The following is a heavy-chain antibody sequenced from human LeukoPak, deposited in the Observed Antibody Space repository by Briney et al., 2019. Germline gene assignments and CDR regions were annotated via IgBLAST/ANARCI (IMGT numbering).Heavy chain of an antibody. Sequence: PSETLSLTCTVSGGSISSYYWSWIRQPAGKGLESIGHISTSGSTNYNPSLKSRVTMSVDTSKNQFSLKLSSVTAADTAVYYCTRGSIAYYYMDVWGKGTTVTISS. CDR1: GGSISSYY. CDR3: TRGSIAYYYMDV. J-gene: IGHJ6*03. D-gene: IGHD3-22*01. CDR2: ISTSGST. V-gene: IGHV4-4*07.